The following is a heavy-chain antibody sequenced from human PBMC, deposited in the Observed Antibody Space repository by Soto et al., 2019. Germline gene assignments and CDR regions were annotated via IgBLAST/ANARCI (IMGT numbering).Heavy chain of an antibody. CDR2: ISVNGRT. J-gene: IGHJ3*01. V-gene: IGHV3-23*01. Sequence: GVLRLSCAASGFTFSNYAMAWVRQAPGKGLEWVSGISVNGRTNYADSVKGRFTISRDNSKNMVFLQMDTLRAEDTALYYCTKAGGWYYYDSSGPPDASHVWGQGTMVTVSS. D-gene: IGHD3-22*01. CDR3: TKAGGWYYYDSSGPPDASHV. CDR1: GFTFSNYA.